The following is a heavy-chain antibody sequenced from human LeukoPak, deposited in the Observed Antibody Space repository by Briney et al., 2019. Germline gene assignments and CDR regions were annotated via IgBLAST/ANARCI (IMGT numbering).Heavy chain of an antibody. D-gene: IGHD5-12*01. Sequence: TSETLSLTCAVYGGSFSGYYWSWIRQPPGKGLEWIGYIYYSGSTNYNPSLKSRVTISVDTSKNQFSLKLSSVTAADTAVYYCARHGEWLRFVDFDYWGQGTLVTVSS. CDR1: GGSFSGYY. J-gene: IGHJ4*02. V-gene: IGHV4-59*01. CDR2: IYYSGST. CDR3: ARHGEWLRFVDFDY.